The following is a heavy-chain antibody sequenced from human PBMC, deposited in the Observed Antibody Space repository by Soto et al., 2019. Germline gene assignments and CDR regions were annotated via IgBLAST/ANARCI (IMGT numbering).Heavy chain of an antibody. CDR1: GFTFSTYA. D-gene: IGHD2-2*01. V-gene: IGHV3-23*01. Sequence: GGSLGLSSASSGFTFSTYAMNWVRQPPGKGLEWVSSISGSGAYTYYADSVQGRFTISRDNSKNTLNLQMNSLRAEDTAVYYCARDRHPYSTKYYFDYWGQGTLVTVSS. CDR2: ISGSGAYT. J-gene: IGHJ4*02. CDR3: ARDRHPYSTKYYFDY.